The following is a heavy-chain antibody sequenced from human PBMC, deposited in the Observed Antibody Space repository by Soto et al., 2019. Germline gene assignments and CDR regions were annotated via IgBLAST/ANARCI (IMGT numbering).Heavy chain of an antibody. CDR2: ISAKKGNT. J-gene: IGHJ6*02. CDR1: GYTFTSYG. Sequence: ASVKVSCKASGYTFTSYGISWVRQAPGQGLEWMGWISAKKGNTKYAQKFQGRVTMTTDTSTSTAYMELRSLRSDDTAVYYCAREILSPDFYFQSMDVCGQGTTVTVCS. D-gene: IGHD2-21*02. V-gene: IGHV1-18*04. CDR3: AREILSPDFYFQSMDV.